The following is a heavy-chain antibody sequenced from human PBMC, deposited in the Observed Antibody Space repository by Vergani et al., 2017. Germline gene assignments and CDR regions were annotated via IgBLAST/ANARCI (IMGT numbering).Heavy chain of an antibody. D-gene: IGHD6-13*01. CDR2: INPSGGST. J-gene: IGHJ6*02. CDR1: AYTFTSYY. V-gene: IGHV1-46*03. Sequence: QVQLVQSGAEVKKPGASVKVSCKASAYTFTSYYMHWVRQAPGQGLEWMGIINPSGGSTSYAQKFQGRVTMTRDTSTSTVYMELSSLRSEDTAVYYCARSLAAAGHYYYYYGMDVWGQGTTVTVSS. CDR3: ARSLAAAGHYYYYYGMDV.